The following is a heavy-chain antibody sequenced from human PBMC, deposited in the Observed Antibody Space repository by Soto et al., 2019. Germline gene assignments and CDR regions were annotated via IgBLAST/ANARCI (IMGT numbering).Heavy chain of an antibody. Sequence: EVQLVESGGGLVQAGGSLRLSCAASGFALSSYWMHWVRRVPGKGLVWVSRINPDGSRIDYADSVRGRFTISRDNAKNTLFLQMNNLRAEDTALYHCARVPVGAYGKFDPWDQGTLVTVSS. J-gene: IGHJ5*02. CDR2: INPDGSRI. CDR3: ARVPVGAYGKFDP. CDR1: GFALSSYW. D-gene: IGHD2-8*02. V-gene: IGHV3-74*01.